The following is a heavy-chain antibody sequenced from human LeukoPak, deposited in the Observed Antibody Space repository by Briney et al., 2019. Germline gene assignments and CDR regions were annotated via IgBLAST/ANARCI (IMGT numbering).Heavy chain of an antibody. CDR3: ARELVLFDYFYYMDV. CDR2: ISYSGST. Sequence: SETLSLTCTVSGGSINSFSYYWGWVRQPPGKGLEWIGTISYSGSTYYNPSLKSRVTLSIDTSKKQFSLNLSSVIAADTAVYYCARELVLFDYFYYMDVWGKGTTVTVSS. J-gene: IGHJ6*03. D-gene: IGHD6-6*01. V-gene: IGHV4-39*07. CDR1: GGSINSFSYY.